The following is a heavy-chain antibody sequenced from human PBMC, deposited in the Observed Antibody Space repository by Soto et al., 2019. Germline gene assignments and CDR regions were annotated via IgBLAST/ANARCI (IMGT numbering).Heavy chain of an antibody. D-gene: IGHD2-21*01. CDR1: GGSFSGYS. CDR3: ARGARPGTQIVMSGATRDYFAF. J-gene: IGHJ4*02. Sequence: SETLSLTCAVYGGSFSGYSWTYIRRPPGKGLEWIGDVQHRGTSRYNPSLRSRVIISVDTSKNQFSLKLNSVTAADTAVYYCARGARPGTQIVMSGATRDYFAFCAQGTLVLVSA. V-gene: IGHV4-34*01. CDR2: VQHRGTS.